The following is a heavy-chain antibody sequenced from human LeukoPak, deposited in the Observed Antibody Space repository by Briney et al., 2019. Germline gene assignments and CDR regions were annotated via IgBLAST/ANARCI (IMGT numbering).Heavy chain of an antibody. CDR1: GVSISPYY. D-gene: IGHD3-3*01. V-gene: IGHV4-4*09. CDR3: ARLSAAVHLGAFDL. J-gene: IGHJ3*01. CDR2: IHTSGSN. Sequence: SETLSLTCAVSGVSISPYYWAWIRRPPGRGLEWIGYIHTSGSNNQYPSLKSRVTISVDKSKNHFSLRLTSVTAADTAVYYCARLSAAVHLGAFDLWGQGTMVTVSS.